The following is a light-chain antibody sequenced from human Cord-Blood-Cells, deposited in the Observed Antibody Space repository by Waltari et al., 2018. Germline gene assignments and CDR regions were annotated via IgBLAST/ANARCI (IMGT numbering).Light chain of an antibody. CDR3: QQSYSTPFT. CDR1: QSISSY. J-gene: IGKJ3*01. CDR2: AAS. V-gene: IGKV1-39*01. Sequence: DIQMTQSPPSLSASVGDTVIITCRASQSISSYLNWYQQKPGKAPKLLIYAASSLQSGVPSRFSGSGSGTDFTLTISSLQPEDFATYYCQQSYSTPFTFGPGTKVDIK.